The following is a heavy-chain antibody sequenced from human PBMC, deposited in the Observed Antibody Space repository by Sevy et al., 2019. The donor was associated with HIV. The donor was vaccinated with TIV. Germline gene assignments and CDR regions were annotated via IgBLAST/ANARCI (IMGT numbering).Heavy chain of an antibody. CDR1: GITFSGYA. CDR3: AGGRFDSTGSFDAFDI. J-gene: IGHJ3*02. V-gene: IGHV3-23*01. D-gene: IGHD3-22*01. CDR2: IYGSAGVT. Sequence: GGSLGLSCAASGITFSGYAMNWVRQAPGKGLDWVSTIYGSAGVTYYADSVKGRFTISRDNSKNTLFLQMNNLRAEDTAVYYCAGGRFDSTGSFDAFDIWGRGTLVTVSS.